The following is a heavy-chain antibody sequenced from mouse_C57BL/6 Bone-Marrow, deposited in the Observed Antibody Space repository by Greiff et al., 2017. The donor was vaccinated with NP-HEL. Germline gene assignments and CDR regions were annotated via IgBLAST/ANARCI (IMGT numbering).Heavy chain of an antibody. CDR3: ARHSLYDYPDY. V-gene: IGHV5-9*01. CDR2: ISGDGGNS. CDR1: GFTFSSYT. J-gene: IGHJ2*01. D-gene: IGHD2-4*01. Sequence: EVHLVESGGGLVKPGGSLKLSCAASGFTFSSYTMSWVRQTPEKRLEWVATISGDGGNSYSPDSVKGRFTISSYNAKNTLYLQLSSLRSEDTALYYCARHSLYDYPDYWGQGTTLTVSS.